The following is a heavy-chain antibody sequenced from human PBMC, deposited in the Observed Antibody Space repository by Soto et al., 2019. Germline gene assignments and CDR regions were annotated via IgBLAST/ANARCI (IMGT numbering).Heavy chain of an antibody. CDR3: AKVGYYDILTGYYSRGYFNY. D-gene: IGHD3-9*01. J-gene: IGHJ4*02. CDR1: GFTFSSYA. V-gene: IGHV3-23*01. Sequence: GGSLRLSCAASGFTFSSYAMSWVRQAPGKGLEWVSAISGSGGSTYYADSVKGRFTISRDNSKSTLYLQMNSLRAEDTAVYYCAKVGYYDILTGYYSRGYFNYWGQGTLVTVSS. CDR2: ISGSGGST.